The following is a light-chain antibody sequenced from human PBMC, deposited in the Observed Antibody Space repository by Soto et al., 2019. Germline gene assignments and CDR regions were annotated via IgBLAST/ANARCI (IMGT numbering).Light chain of an antibody. CDR2: AAS. CDR3: QQTYSTPQT. V-gene: IGKV1-39*01. J-gene: IGKJ1*01. Sequence: QVAECATSLSASVGDRVTISCRASQSISSYLDWSQQEPRKAPMLLIYAASSLHSGVPSTFSGSGSRTDFTLTISSPQPEDFATYYSQQTYSTPQTFGQGTKVDIK. CDR1: QSISSY.